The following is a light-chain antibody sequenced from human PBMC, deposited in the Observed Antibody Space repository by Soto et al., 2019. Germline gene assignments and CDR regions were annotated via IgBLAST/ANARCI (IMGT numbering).Light chain of an antibody. J-gene: IGKJ4*01. CDR1: QGIRND. Sequence: DIQMTQSPSTLSGSVGDRDAITCRASQGIRNDLGWYQQKPGKGPKRLIYAASTLHSGVPSRFSGGGSGTDFTLTISSLQPEDFSTLYCQQVSVYPSIFGGGTKVDIK. CDR2: AAS. CDR3: QQVSVYPSI. V-gene: IGKV1-17*01.